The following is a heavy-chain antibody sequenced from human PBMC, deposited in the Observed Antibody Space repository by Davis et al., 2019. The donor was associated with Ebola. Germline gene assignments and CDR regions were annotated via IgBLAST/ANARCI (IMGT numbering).Heavy chain of an antibody. J-gene: IGHJ5*02. Sequence: SVQVSCKASRYTFPSYGISWVRQAPGQGLEWMGRIIPILGIANYAQKFQGRVTITADKSTSTAYMELSSLKASDSAMYYCERQESLYGSIDTWGQGTLVTVSS. D-gene: IGHD6-13*01. CDR2: IIPILGIA. V-gene: IGHV1-69*04. CDR3: ERQESLYGSIDT. CDR1: RYTFPSYG.